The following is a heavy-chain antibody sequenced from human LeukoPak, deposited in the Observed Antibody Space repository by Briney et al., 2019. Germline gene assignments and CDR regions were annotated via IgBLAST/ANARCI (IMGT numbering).Heavy chain of an antibody. V-gene: IGHV3-30*03. Sequence: GGSLRLSCAASGFTFSSYGMHWVRQAPGKGLEWVAVISYDGSNRYYADSVKGRFTISRDTSKNTLYLQMNSLRAEDTAVYYCARESGSVTSEVDFDYWGQGTLVTVSS. CDR2: ISYDGSNR. CDR3: ARESGSVTSEVDFDY. D-gene: IGHD4-17*01. J-gene: IGHJ4*02. CDR1: GFTFSSYG.